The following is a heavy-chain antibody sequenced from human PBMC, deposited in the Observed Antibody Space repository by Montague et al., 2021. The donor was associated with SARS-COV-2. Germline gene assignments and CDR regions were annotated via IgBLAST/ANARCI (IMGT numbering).Heavy chain of an antibody. Sequence: SLRLSCAASGLSFSSYHMNWVRQAPGKGLEWVSSISPSGDYIYSADSLKGRFIISRDNAKNSLYLQMSSLRAEDTAIYYCARASWIVATVPDYWGQGTLVTVSS. V-gene: IGHV3-21*01. CDR1: GLSFSSYH. CDR2: ISPSGDYI. D-gene: IGHD5-12*01. J-gene: IGHJ4*02. CDR3: ARASWIVATVPDY.